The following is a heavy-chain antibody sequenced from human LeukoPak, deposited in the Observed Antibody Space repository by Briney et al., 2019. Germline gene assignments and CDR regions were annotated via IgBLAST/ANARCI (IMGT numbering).Heavy chain of an antibody. CDR2: IYPGDSDT. CDR3: ARRGYSYGEGSYGMDV. D-gene: IGHD5-18*01. Sequence: GESLMISCKGSGYSFTSYWIGWVRQMPGKGLEWMGIIYPGDSDTRYSPSFQGQVTISADKSISTAYLQWSSLKASDTAMYYCARRGYSYGEGSYGMDVWGQGTTVTVSS. CDR1: GYSFTSYW. J-gene: IGHJ6*02. V-gene: IGHV5-51*01.